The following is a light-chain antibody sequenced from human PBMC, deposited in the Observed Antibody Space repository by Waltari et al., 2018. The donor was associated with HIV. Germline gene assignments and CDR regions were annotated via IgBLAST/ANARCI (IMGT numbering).Light chain of an antibody. CDR3: QQQHDFPPYT. CDR2: DAS. J-gene: IGKJ2*01. V-gene: IGKV1-33*01. Sequence: IQMTQSPSSLSASVGDRVTITCQASQDINNFLNWYQQRPGQAPKLLIYDASNLETGVPSRFSGSGSGRDFTFTINSLQPEDIATYYCQQQHDFPPYTFGQGTKVEIE. CDR1: QDINNF.